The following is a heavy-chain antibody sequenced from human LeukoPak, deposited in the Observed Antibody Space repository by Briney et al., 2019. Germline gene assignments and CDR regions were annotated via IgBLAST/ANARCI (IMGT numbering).Heavy chain of an antibody. CDR3: ARGDWFGNLDY. V-gene: IGHV4-4*07. D-gene: IGHD3-10*01. CDR2: FYSSVST. CDR1: GGSISSYY. J-gene: IGHJ4*02. Sequence: SETLSLTCTVSGGSISSYYWSWIRQPAGKGLEWIGRFYSSVSTNYNPSLKSRITMSVDTSKNQFSLKLSSVTAADTAVYYCARGDWFGNLDYWGQGTLVTVSS.